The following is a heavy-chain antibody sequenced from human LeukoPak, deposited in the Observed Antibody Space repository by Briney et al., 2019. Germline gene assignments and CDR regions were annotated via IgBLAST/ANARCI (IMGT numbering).Heavy chain of an antibody. V-gene: IGHV4-39*07. CDR2: IDDSGTT. J-gene: IGHJ6*03. Sequence: PSETLCFTCSVSGGSISARSYNWHWIRQPPEQGLEWIGNIDDSGTTHYFPSIRSRVTISRDTPNNQFSLKLSSVTAAGAAVYYCARGSSYMDVWGKGTAVTVSS. D-gene: IGHD3-10*01. CDR3: ARGSSYMDV. CDR1: GGSISARSYN.